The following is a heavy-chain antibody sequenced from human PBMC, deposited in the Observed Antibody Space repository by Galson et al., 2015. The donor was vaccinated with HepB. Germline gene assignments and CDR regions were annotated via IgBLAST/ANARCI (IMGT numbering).Heavy chain of an antibody. CDR3: ARESTGTYISDY. D-gene: IGHD2-8*02. V-gene: IGHV3-33*01. CDR1: GFSFSTYG. J-gene: IGHJ4*02. Sequence: SLRLSCAASGFSFSTYGMHWVRQAPGKGLEWVAGIWFDGSNKFYGDSVKGRFTISRDNSKNTLYLQLNSLRAEDTAVYYCARESTGTYISDYWGQGTPVTVSS. CDR2: IWFDGSNK.